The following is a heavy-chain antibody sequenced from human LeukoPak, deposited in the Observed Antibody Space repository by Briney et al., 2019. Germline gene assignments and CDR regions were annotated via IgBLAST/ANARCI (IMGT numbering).Heavy chain of an antibody. CDR2: INHSGST. Sequence: PGGSLRLSCAASGFTFSSYWMSWVRQAPGKGLEWIGEINHSGSTDYNPSLKSRVTISVDTSKNQFSLKLSSVTAADTAVYYCARWEGGSYYDFDYWGQGTLVTVSS. V-gene: IGHV4-34*01. CDR1: GFTFSSYW. D-gene: IGHD1-26*01. J-gene: IGHJ4*02. CDR3: ARWEGGSYYDFDY.